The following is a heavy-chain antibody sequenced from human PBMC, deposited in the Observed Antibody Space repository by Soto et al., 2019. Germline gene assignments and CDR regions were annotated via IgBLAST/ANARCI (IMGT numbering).Heavy chain of an antibody. V-gene: IGHV3-30*18. CDR2: ISYDETAT. CDR1: GFTFSGYG. D-gene: IGHD3-10*01. Sequence: QVQLVESGGGVVQPGTSLRLSCAASGFTFSGYGVHWVRQAPGKGLEWVATISYDETATYYSDSVKGRFTISRDNSKNTLYLLMNSLRAEDTALYYCAKQRADYGSGADTFYFDSWGQGALVTVSS. J-gene: IGHJ4*02. CDR3: AKQRADYGSGADTFYFDS.